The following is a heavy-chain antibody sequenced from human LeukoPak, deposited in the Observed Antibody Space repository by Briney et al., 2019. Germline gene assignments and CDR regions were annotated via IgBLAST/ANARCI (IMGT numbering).Heavy chain of an antibody. CDR1: GGSISSSSYY. V-gene: IGHV4-39*07. CDR3: ARDQSNWFDP. CDR2: IYTSGST. Sequence: SETLSLTCTVSGGSISSSSYYWGWIRQPPEKGLEWIGRIYTSGSTNYNPSLKSRVTISVDTSKNQFSLKLSSVTAADTAVYYCARDQSNWFDPWGQGTLVTVSS. J-gene: IGHJ5*02.